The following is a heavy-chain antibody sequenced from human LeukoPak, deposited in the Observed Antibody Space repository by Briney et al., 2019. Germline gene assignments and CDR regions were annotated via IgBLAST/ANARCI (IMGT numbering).Heavy chain of an antibody. Sequence: ASVKVSCKASGGTFSSYGISWVRQAPGQGLEWMGWISAYNGNTNYAQKLQGRVTMTTDTSTSTAYKELRSLRSDDTAVYYCAREVGWFDPWGQGTLVTVSS. CDR2: ISAYNGNT. V-gene: IGHV1-18*01. CDR3: AREVGWFDP. CDR1: GGTFSSYG. J-gene: IGHJ5*02.